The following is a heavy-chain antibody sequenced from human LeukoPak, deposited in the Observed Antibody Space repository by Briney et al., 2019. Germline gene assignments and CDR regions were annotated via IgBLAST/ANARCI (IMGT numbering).Heavy chain of an antibody. D-gene: IGHD6-13*01. CDR3: ARGVYIAAAQYGY. Sequence: NPSETLSLTCTVSGGSISSYYWSWIRQPPGKGLEWIGYIYYSGTTNYNPSLKSRVTLSVDTSKNQFSLKLSSVTAADTAVYYCARGVYIAAAQYGYWGQGTLVTVSP. J-gene: IGHJ4*02. CDR2: IYYSGTT. CDR1: GGSISSYY. V-gene: IGHV4-59*01.